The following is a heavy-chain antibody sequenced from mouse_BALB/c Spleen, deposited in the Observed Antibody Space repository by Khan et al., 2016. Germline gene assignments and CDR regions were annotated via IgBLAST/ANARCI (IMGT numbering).Heavy chain of an antibody. V-gene: IGHV3-2*02. D-gene: IGHD1-1*01. Sequence: EVQLQESGPGLVKPSQSLSLTCTVTAYSITSDYAWNWIRQFPGNKLEWMGYISYSGSTSYNPSLKSRISITRDTSKNQFFLQLNSVTTEDTATYYGARGRYYGSRGYFDDWGAGTTVTVSS. CDR3: ARGRYYGSRGYFDD. J-gene: IGHJ1*01. CDR1: AYSITSDYA. CDR2: ISYSGST.